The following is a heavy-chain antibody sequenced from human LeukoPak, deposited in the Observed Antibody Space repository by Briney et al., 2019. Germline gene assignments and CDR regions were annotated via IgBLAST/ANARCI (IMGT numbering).Heavy chain of an antibody. V-gene: IGHV4-31*03. CDR2: IYYSGST. CDR3: ARDYDFWSGYYTYGMDV. J-gene: IGHJ6*02. D-gene: IGHD3-3*01. CDR1: GGSLSSGGYY. Sequence: SQTLSLTCTVSGGSLSSGGYYWSWIRQHPGTGLEWLGYIYYSGSTYYNPSLKSRVTISVDTSKNQFSLKLSSVTAADTAVYYCARDYDFWSGYYTYGMDVWGQGTTVTVSS.